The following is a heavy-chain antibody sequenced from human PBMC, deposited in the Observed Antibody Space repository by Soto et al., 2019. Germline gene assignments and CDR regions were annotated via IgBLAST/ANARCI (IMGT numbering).Heavy chain of an antibody. Sequence: SETLSLTCTVSGGCINNYYWSWILQPPGKGLEWIGYIYYNGAYTNYNPSLKSRVFISVDTSKNQFSLKLSSVSAADTAVYHCARNRNHYAWGVWG. J-gene: IGHJ6*02. CDR2: IYYNGAYT. V-gene: IGHV4-59*01. D-gene: IGHD3-16*01. CDR1: GGCINNYY. CDR3: ARNRNHYAWGV.